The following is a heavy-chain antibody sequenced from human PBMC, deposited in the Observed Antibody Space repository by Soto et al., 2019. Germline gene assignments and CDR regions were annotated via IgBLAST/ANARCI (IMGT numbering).Heavy chain of an antibody. J-gene: IGHJ4*02. D-gene: IGHD2-15*01. CDR3: AKRGHNFFDY. Sequence: EVQLLESGGGLVQPGGSLRVSCAASGFTFSSSIMSWVRQPPGKGLEWVSTFSGASGNTYYADSVKGRFTISRDNSRYTLHLQMNTLRAEDRAVYYCAKRGHNFFDYWGQGNLVTVSS. CDR1: GFTFSSSI. CDR2: FSGASGNT. V-gene: IGHV3-23*01.